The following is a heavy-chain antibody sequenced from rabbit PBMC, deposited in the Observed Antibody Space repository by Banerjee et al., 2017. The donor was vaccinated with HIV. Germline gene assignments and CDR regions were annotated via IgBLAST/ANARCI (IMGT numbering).Heavy chain of an antibody. J-gene: IGHJ2*01. D-gene: IGHD8-1*01. CDR1: GFSFSSGYD. CDR3: ARGYVGSIYYKAFDP. V-gene: IGHV1S43*01. CDR2: IYTGSGST. Sequence: QQQLEESGGGLVKPGGTLTLTCKASGFSFSSGYDICWVRQAPGKGLEWIACIYTGSGSTWYASWVNGRFTISRSTSLDTVHLQMTSLTAADTATYFCARGYVGSIYYKAFDPWGPGTLVTVS.